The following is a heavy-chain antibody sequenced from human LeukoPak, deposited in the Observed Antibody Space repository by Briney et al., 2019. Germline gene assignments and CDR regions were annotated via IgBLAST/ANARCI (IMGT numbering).Heavy chain of an antibody. CDR2: IYTSGST. CDR3: ARDLGRFDP. V-gene: IGHV4-61*02. CDR1: GGSISSGSYY. Sequence: SETLSLTCTVSGGSISSGSYYWSWIRQPAGKGLEWIGRIYTSGSTNYNPSLKSRVTMSVDTSKNHFSLKVYSVTAADTAVYYCARDLGRFDPWGQGTLVTVSS. J-gene: IGHJ5*02.